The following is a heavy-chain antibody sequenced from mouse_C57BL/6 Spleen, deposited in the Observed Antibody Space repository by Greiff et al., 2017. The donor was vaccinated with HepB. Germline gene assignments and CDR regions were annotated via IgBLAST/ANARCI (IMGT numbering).Heavy chain of an antibody. Sequence: VQLQQSGAELLKPGASVKLSCKATGYTFTGYWIEWVKQRPGHGLEWIGEILPGSGSTNYNEKFKGKATFTADTSSKTAYMQLSSLTTEDSAIYYCARSYYDYDRGGYFDYWGQGTTLTVSS. V-gene: IGHV1-9*01. CDR1: GYTFTGYW. CDR3: ARSYYDYDRGGYFDY. CDR2: ILPGSGST. J-gene: IGHJ2*01. D-gene: IGHD2-4*01.